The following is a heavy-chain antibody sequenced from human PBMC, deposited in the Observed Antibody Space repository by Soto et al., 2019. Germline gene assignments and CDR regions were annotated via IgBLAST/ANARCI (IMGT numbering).Heavy chain of an antibody. CDR1: GFTFSSYA. J-gene: IGHJ4*02. CDR3: ARGAGYFDY. CDR2: ISYDGSNK. V-gene: IGHV3-30-3*01. Sequence: GGSLRLSCAASGFTFSSYAMHWVRQAPGKGLEWVAVISYDGSNKYYADSVKGRFTISRDNSKNTLYLQMNSLRAEDTAVYYCARGAGYFDYWGQGTLVTVSS.